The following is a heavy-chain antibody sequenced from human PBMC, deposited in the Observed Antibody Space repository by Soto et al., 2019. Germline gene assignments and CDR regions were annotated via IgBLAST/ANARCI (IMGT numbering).Heavy chain of an antibody. J-gene: IGHJ3*02. D-gene: IGHD3-22*01. V-gene: IGHV1-46*01. Sequence: QVQLVQSGAEVKKPGASVKVSCKASGYTFTSYYMHWVRQAPGQGLEWMGIINPSGGSTSYAQKFQXRVTMTRDXXXSTXXXXXXXXXXXXXXXXYCARVSVYFAFDIWGQGXMVTVSS. CDR2: INPSGGST. CDR1: GYTFTSYY. CDR3: ARVSVYFAFDI.